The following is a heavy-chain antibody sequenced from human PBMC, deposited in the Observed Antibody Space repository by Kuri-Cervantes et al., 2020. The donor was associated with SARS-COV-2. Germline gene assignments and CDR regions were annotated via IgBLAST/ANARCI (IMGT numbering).Heavy chain of an antibody. D-gene: IGHD3-16*01. CDR1: GFTFSNYG. CDR3: ARGAANYYYMDV. Sequence: GGSLRLSCAVSGFTFSNYGMNWVRQAPGKGLEWVSVISASGGMTYYADSVKGRFTISRDNSKNTLYLQMNSLTVADTAMYYCARGAANYYYMDVWGKGTTVTVSS. V-gene: IGHV3-23*01. J-gene: IGHJ6*03. CDR2: ISASGGMT.